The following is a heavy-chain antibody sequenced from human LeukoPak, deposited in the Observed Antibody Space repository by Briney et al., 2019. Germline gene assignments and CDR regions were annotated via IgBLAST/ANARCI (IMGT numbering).Heavy chain of an antibody. CDR1: GFTFGSYD. V-gene: IGHV3-13*04. CDR2: IGISGDA. CDR3: ARAPTALPGAADY. Sequence: GGSLRLSCAASGFTFGSYDMHWVRQATGKGPEWVSAIGISGDAYYPGSVKGRFTISRENAKNSLYLQMNSLRAGDTAVYYCARAPTALPGAADYWGQGTLVTVSS. D-gene: IGHD2-8*02. J-gene: IGHJ4*02.